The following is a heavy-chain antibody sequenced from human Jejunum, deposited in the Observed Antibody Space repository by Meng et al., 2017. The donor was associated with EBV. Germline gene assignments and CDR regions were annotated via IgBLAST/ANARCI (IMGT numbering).Heavy chain of an antibody. CDR2: ISASNGDT. Sequence: LVQARAKVNKSGASVKVSCKASGYTCTMYGSSWVRQAPGQGLEWMGWISASNGDTNYAQKFQGRFTMYTETSTNTAYMELGSLRSDDTAVYYCARYGSGSSALDPWGQGTLVTVSS. V-gene: IGHV1-18*04. CDR1: GYTCTMYG. D-gene: IGHD3-10*01. CDR3: ARYGSGSSALDP. J-gene: IGHJ5*02.